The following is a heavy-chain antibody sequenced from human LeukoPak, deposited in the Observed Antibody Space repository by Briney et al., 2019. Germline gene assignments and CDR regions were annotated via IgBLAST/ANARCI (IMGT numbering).Heavy chain of an antibody. CDR3: ARDPGAFPYFFDC. J-gene: IGHJ4*02. CDR1: GFTFNNYA. Sequence: GRSLRLSCAASGFTFNNYALTWVRQTPGMGLECVSAISGDGVSPYYADSVRGRFTISRDNSKDTLYLQMNSLRVEDTAVYFCARDPGAFPYFFDCWDQGTLVTVSS. CDR2: ISGDGVSP. V-gene: IGHV3-23*01. D-gene: IGHD4/OR15-4a*01.